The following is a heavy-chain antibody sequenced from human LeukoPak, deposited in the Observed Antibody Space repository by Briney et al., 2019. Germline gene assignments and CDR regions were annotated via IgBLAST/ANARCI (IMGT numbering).Heavy chain of an antibody. CDR1: GHTFTSYA. Sequence: ASVRVSCKASGHTFTSYAISWVRQAPGQGLEWMGWISAYNGNTNYAQKVQGRVTMTTDTSTSTAYMELRSLRSDDTAVYYCARDRWYSRNWNDAVDIWGQGTMVTVSA. CDR2: ISAYNGNT. D-gene: IGHD6-13*01. V-gene: IGHV1-18*01. J-gene: IGHJ3*02. CDR3: ARDRWYSRNWNDAVDI.